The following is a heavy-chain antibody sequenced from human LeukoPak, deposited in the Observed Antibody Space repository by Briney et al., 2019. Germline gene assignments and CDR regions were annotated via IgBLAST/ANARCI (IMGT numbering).Heavy chain of an antibody. V-gene: IGHV3-66*01. CDR2: IYSGGST. CDR3: ASDPLSYSSGWYGSLDY. Sequence: GGSLRLSCAASGFTVSSNYMSWVRQAPGKGLEWVSVIYSGGSTYYADSVKGRFTISRDNSKNTLYLQMNSLRAEDTAVYYCASDPLSYSSGWYGSLDYWGQRTLVTVSS. J-gene: IGHJ4*02. D-gene: IGHD6-19*01. CDR1: GFTVSSNY.